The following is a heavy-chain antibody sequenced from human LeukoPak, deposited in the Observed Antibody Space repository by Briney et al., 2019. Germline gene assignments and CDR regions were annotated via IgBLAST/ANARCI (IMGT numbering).Heavy chain of an antibody. CDR2: ISSSGSTI. Sequence: PGGSLRLSCAASGFTFSDYYMSWIRQAPGKGLEWVSYISSSGSTIYYADSVKGRFTISRDNAKNSLYLQMNSLRAEDTAVYYCARGLGYCSSTSCYSIGWYFDYWGQGTLVTVSS. J-gene: IGHJ4*02. V-gene: IGHV3-11*04. CDR1: GFTFSDYY. CDR3: ARGLGYCSSTSCYSIGWYFDY. D-gene: IGHD2-2*01.